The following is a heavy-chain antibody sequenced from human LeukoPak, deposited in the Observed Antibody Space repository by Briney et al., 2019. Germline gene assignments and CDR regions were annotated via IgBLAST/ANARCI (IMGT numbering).Heavy chain of an antibody. V-gene: IGHV4-59*01. CDR3: ARELMARKGAYGMDV. J-gene: IGHJ6*02. Sequence: SETLSLTCTVSGGSISSYYWSWIRQPPGKGLEWIGYMYYSGSTNYNPSLKSRVTISVDTSKNQFSLKLSSVTAADTAVYYCARELMARKGAYGMDVWGQGTTVTVSS. CDR2: MYYSGST. D-gene: IGHD1-26*01. CDR1: GGSISSYY.